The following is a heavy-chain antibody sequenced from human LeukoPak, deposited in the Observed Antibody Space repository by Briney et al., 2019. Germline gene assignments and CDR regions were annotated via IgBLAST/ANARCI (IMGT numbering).Heavy chain of an antibody. CDR2: ISGSGGST. Sequence: GGSLRLSCAASGFTFSSYAMSWVRQAPGKGLEWVSAISGSGGSTYYADSVKGRFTISRDNSKNTLYLQMNSLRAEDTAVYYCAKDHSTSGYSYGFDAFDIWGQGTMVTVSS. V-gene: IGHV3-23*01. J-gene: IGHJ3*02. CDR3: AKDHSTSGYSYGFDAFDI. CDR1: GFTFSSYA. D-gene: IGHD5-18*01.